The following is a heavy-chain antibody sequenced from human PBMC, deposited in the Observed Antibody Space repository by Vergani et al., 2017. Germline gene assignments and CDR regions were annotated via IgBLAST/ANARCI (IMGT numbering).Heavy chain of an antibody. D-gene: IGHD1-1*01. CDR1: GFTFSSHG. J-gene: IGHJ5*01. Sequence: QVQLVESVGGVVQPGMTLTLSCVASGFTFSSHGMHWVRQAPGKGQEWVAVIWYDGSNKYYGDSVNGRFTISRDKSKNTQYLQMNSLRVEDTAVYYCARWGNEKRLDSWGQGTLVTVS. CDR2: IWYDGSNK. V-gene: IGHV3-33*01. CDR3: ARWGNEKRLDS.